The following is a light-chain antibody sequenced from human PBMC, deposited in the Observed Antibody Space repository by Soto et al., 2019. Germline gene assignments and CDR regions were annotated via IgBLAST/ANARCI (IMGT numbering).Light chain of an antibody. V-gene: IGKV3-20*01. Sequence: EIVLTQSPGTLSLSPGERATLSCRASQSVSSSYLAWYQQKPGQAPRLLIYCASSRATGIPDRFSGSGSETDFTLTISRLEPDDFAVYYCQQYGSSPPYTFGQGTKLEIK. J-gene: IGKJ2*01. CDR2: CAS. CDR3: QQYGSSPPYT. CDR1: QSVSSSY.